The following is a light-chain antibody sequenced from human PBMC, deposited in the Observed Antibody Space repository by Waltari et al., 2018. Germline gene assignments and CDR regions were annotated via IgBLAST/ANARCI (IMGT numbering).Light chain of an antibody. V-gene: IGLV2-14*03. CDR3: SSYTASRLYV. CDR1: SSAVGAYNF. J-gene: IGLJ1*01. CDR2: DVS. Sequence: QSALTQPASVSGSPGPSITISCPGTSSAVGAYNFVSWYQQYPGKAPKLVIHDVSSRPSGTSDRFSGSKSGNTASLIISGLQADDEADYYCSSYTASRLYVFGTGTKVTVL.